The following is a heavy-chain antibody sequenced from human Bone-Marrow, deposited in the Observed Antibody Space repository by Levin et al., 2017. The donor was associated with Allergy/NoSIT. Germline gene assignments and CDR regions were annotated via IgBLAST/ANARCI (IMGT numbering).Heavy chain of an antibody. J-gene: IGHJ4*02. V-gene: IGHV3-49*03. D-gene: IGHD2-2*01. Sequence: GESLKISCTASGFTFGDYAMSWFRQAPGKGLEWVGFIRSKAYGGTTEYAASVKGRFTISRDDSKSIAYLQMNSLKTEDTAVYYCTRIECISTSCYVDYWGQGTLVTVSS. CDR2: IRSKAYGGTT. CDR1: GFTFGDYA. CDR3: TRIECISTSCYVDY.